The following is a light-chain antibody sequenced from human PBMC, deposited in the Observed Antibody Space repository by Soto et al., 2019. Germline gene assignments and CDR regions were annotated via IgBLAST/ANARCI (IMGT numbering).Light chain of an antibody. CDR3: ISYTDSNTLGA. J-gene: IGLJ2*01. CDR2: GVT. V-gene: IGLV2-14*03. Sequence: QSALTQPASISGSPGQSITISSTGSNSDIGSYDFVAWYQQLPGRSPRLIIYGVTNRPSGVSDRFSGSKSGNTASLTISGLQEDDEADYYCISYTDSNTLGAFGGGTKLTVL. CDR1: NSDIGSYDF.